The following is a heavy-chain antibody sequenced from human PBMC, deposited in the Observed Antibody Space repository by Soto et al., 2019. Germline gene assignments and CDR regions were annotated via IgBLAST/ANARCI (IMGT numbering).Heavy chain of an antibody. CDR1: GFTFSSYA. CDR3: EKRLSVNWFDP. D-gene: IGHD3-10*01. J-gene: IGHJ5*02. Sequence: EEQLLESGGGLVQPGGSLRLSCATSGFTFSSYAMTWVRQAPGKGLEWVAAVSSSGGGTFHADSVKGRFTISRDNSKNTLYLQMNSLRAEDTAVYYYEKRLSVNWFDPWGQGTLVTVSS. CDR2: VSSSGGGT. V-gene: IGHV3-23*01.